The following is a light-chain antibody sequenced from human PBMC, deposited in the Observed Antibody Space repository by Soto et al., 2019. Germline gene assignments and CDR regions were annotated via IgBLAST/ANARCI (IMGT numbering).Light chain of an antibody. J-gene: IGKJ1*01. CDR2: WAS. CDR1: QSVLYSSNNKNY. Sequence: DIVMTQSPDSLAVSRGERATINYKSSQSVLYSSNNKNYLAWYQQKPGQPPKLLIYWASTRESGVPDRFSGSGSGTDFTLTISSLQAEDVAVYYCQQYYSTPWTFGQGTKVDIK. CDR3: QQYYSTPWT. V-gene: IGKV4-1*01.